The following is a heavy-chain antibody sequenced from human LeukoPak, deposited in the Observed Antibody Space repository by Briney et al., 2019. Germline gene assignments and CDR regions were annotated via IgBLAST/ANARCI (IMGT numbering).Heavy chain of an antibody. CDR2: ITSSSSDI. CDR1: EFIFSSHA. CDR3: ARVFWETVNTGYYSDF. V-gene: IGHV3-21*01. Sequence: GGSLRLSCVASEFIFSSHAMIWVRQAPGKGLEWISSITSSSSDIFYADSVRGRFTISRDNANNALHLQMNSLRAEDTAVCYCARVFWETVNTGYYSDFWGQGTLVTVSS. D-gene: IGHD3-22*01. J-gene: IGHJ4*02.